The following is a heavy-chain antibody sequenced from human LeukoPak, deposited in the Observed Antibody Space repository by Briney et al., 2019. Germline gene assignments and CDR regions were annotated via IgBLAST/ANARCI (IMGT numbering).Heavy chain of an antibody. CDR3: ARDFRPSNGGSDWFDP. D-gene: IGHD2-15*01. V-gene: IGHV1-18*01. Sequence: ASVKVSCKASGYTFTNYGISWVRQAPGQGLEWMGLISTYHGYTNYAHQLQGRVTMTTDTATSTVYMELRSLRSDDTAVYYCARDFRPSNGGSDWFDPWGQGTLVTVSS. CDR1: GYTFTNYG. CDR2: ISTYHGYT. J-gene: IGHJ5*02.